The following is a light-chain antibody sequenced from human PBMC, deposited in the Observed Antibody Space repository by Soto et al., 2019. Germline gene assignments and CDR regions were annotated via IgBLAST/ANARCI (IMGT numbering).Light chain of an antibody. CDR2: GTN. Sequence: QSALTQPPSVSGAPGQRVIISCTGSSSNIGAHYDVHWYQQLPGAAPKLLIFGTNNRPSGVSDRFSGSKSGTSASLAITGLQTEDEADYYCQSYDSSLSGSWVFGGGTKLTVL. CDR3: QSYDSSLSGSWV. J-gene: IGLJ3*02. CDR1: SSNIGAHYD. V-gene: IGLV1-40*01.